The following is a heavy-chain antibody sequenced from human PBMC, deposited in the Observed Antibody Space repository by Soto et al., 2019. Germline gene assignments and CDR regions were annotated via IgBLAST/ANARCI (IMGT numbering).Heavy chain of an antibody. J-gene: IGHJ4*02. CDR1: GYTFTGYY. V-gene: IGHV1-69*01. CDR3: ARQGTAMGFDFDY. D-gene: IGHD5-18*01. Sequence: QVQLVQSGAEVKESGASVKVSCKASGYTFTGYYIHWVRQAPGQGLEWVGEISPIFGTANYAQKFQGRVTITADESTSTAYMELSSLRSEDTAVYYCARQGTAMGFDFDYWGQGTLVTVSS. CDR2: ISPIFGTA.